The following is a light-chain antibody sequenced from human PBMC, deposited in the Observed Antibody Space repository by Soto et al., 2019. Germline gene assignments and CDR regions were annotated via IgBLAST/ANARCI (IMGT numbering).Light chain of an antibody. Sequence: DLQMTQSPSSLSASVGDRVTITCRASQSIITYLNWYQQKPGKDPERLIYGSSTLQSGVPSRFSGSGSGTDFTLTISSLQPEDFATYYCQQSYSAPRYTFGQGTKLETK. V-gene: IGKV1-39*01. CDR3: QQSYSAPRYT. CDR2: GSS. CDR1: QSIITY. J-gene: IGKJ2*01.